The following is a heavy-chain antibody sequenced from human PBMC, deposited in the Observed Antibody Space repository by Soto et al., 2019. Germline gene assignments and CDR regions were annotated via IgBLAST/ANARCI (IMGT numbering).Heavy chain of an antibody. J-gene: IGHJ4*02. V-gene: IGHV3-23*01. CDR2: ISGSGGST. Sequence: GGSLRLSCAASGFTFSSYAMSWVRQAPGKGLEWVSAISGSGGSTYYADSVKGRFTISRDNSKNTLYLQMNSLRAEDTAVYYCAKSAGRIAVAGTGSFDCWGQGTLVTVSS. D-gene: IGHD6-19*01. CDR3: AKSAGRIAVAGTGSFDC. CDR1: GFTFSSYA.